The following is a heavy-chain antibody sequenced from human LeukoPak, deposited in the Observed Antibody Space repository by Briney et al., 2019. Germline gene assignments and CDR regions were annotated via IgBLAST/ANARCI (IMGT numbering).Heavy chain of an antibody. CDR2: ISGSGGST. CDR1: GFTFSSYE. Sequence: GGSLRLSCAASGFTFSSYEMTWVRQAPGKGLEWVSAISGSGGSTCYADSVKGRFTISRDNSKNTLYLQMNSLRAEDTAVYYCAKDLGRWELPADAFDIWGQGTMVTVSS. D-gene: IGHD1-26*01. CDR3: AKDLGRWELPADAFDI. J-gene: IGHJ3*02. V-gene: IGHV3-23*01.